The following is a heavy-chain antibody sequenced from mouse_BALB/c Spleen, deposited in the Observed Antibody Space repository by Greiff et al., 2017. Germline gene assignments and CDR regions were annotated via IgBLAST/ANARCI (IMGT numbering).Heavy chain of an antibody. CDR1: GFSLSTYGIG. CDR2: IWWNDNK. J-gene: IGHJ2*01. Sequence: QVTLKVSGPGILQPSQTLSLTCSFSGFSLSTYGIGVGWIRQPSGKGLEWLAHIWWNDNKYYNTALKSRLTISKDTSNNQVFLKIASVDTADTATYYCARIAHRYDGYYFDYWGQGTTLTVSS. V-gene: IGHV8-11*01. D-gene: IGHD2-14*01. CDR3: ARIAHRYDGYYFDY.